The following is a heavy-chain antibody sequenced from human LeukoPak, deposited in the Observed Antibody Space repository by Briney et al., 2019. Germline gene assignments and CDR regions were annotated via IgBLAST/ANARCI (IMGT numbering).Heavy chain of an antibody. CDR2: VNHRGTT. V-gene: IGHV4-34*01. CDR3: ARDPTTVVTLPYYFDF. CDR1: GVSFTGHH. J-gene: IGHJ4*02. D-gene: IGHD4-23*01. Sequence: SETLSLTCAVYGVSFTGHHWNWIRQSAGKGLEWIGEVNHRGTTNYSPSLKSRVTISVDTSKNQFFLKLTSVTAADTAVYYCARDPTTVVTLPYYFDFWGQGTLVTVSS.